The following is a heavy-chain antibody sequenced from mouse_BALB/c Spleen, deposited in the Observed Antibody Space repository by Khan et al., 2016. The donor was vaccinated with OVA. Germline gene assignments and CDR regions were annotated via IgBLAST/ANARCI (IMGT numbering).Heavy chain of an antibody. CDR2: VNPNTDNI. CDR3: ARGYDWFAS. CDR1: GYSFTLYY. J-gene: IGHJ3*01. Sequence: VQLKQSGPDLVKPGASVKISCKASGYSFTLYYMSWVKQSHGKSLEWIGRVNPNTDNINYNQEFKGKAILTVDKSSNTAYMELRSLTSEDSAVYFCARGYDWFASWGQGTLVTVSA. V-gene: IGHV1-26*01. D-gene: IGHD2-14*01.